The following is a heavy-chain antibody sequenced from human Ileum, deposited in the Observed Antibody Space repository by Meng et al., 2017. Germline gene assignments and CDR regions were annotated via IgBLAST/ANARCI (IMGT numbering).Heavy chain of an antibody. CDR2: INTDNGET. Sequence: QVQLVRGGAEVKKPGASVKVSCKGSGYTFTNYAIQWVRQAPGQRLEWVGWINTDNGETTYSQNFQDRVTLKRDTSAGTVYMYLNSLLSEDTAIYYCARERQTSGEDYWGQGTLVTVSS. CDR3: ARERQTSGEDY. J-gene: IGHJ4*02. D-gene: IGHD2-15*01. V-gene: IGHV1-3*04. CDR1: GYTFTNYA.